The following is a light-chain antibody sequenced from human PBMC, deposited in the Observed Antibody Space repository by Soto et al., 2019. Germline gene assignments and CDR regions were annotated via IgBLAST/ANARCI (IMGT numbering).Light chain of an antibody. V-gene: IGKV3-20*01. J-gene: IGKJ1*01. CDR1: QSVSTNF. Sequence: EIVLTQSPGTLSLSPGEGATLSCRASQSVSTNFFAWYQQKPGQAPRLLIYGASTRATGIPDRFSGSGSGTDFTLTISRLEPEDFAVYYCQQYGRTSWTFSQGNKV. CDR2: GAS. CDR3: QQYGRTSWT.